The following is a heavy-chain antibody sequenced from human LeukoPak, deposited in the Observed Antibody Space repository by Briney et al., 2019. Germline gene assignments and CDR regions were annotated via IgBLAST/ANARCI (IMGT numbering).Heavy chain of an antibody. D-gene: IGHD2-2*01. J-gene: IGHJ6*02. CDR1: GFTFSSYA. CDR3: AKDRSWSSNPDHFTYYGMDV. CDR2: ISGSGGST. V-gene: IGHV3-23*01. Sequence: GGSLRLSCAASGFTFSSYAMSWVRQAPGKGLEWVSAISGSGGSTYYADSVKGRFTIPRDNSKNTLYLQMNSLRAEDTAVYYCAKDRSWSSNPDHFTYYGMDVWGQGTTVTVSS.